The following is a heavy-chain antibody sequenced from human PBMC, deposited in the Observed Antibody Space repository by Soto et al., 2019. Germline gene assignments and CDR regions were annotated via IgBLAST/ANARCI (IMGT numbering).Heavy chain of an antibody. V-gene: IGHV3-30*01. J-gene: IGHJ4*02. CDR3: ARDPSPSSGWYFFTW. CDR1: GFTFSSYA. Sequence: QVPLVQSGRGVVQPGRSLRLSCAASGFTFSSYAMHWVRQAPGKGLEWVTLVSNDGSNKFYADSVKGRFTISRDNSKNTLYLQMHSLRAEDTAVYYCARDPSPSSGWYFFTWWGQGTLVTVSS. D-gene: IGHD6-19*01. CDR2: VSNDGSNK.